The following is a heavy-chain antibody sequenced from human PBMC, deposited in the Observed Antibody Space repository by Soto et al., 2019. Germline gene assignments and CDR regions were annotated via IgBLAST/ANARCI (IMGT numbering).Heavy chain of an antibody. CDR3: AKDIEGSLYYYGMDV. D-gene: IGHD3-10*01. V-gene: IGHV3-9*01. CDR2: ISWNSGSI. Sequence: LRLSCAASGFTFDDYAMHWVRQAPGKGLEWVSGISWNSGSIGYADSVKGRFTISRDNAKNSLYLQMNSLRAEDTALYYCAKDIEGSLYYYGMDVWGQGTTVTVSS. CDR1: GFTFDDYA. J-gene: IGHJ6*02.